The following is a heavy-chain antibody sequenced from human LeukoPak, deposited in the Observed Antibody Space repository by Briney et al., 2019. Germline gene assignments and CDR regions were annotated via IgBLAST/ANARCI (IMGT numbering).Heavy chain of an antibody. V-gene: IGHV3-21*01. CDR2: ISSSSSYI. CDR3: ARALDCSGGSCYSLYYYGMDV. D-gene: IGHD2-15*01. Sequence: PGGSLRLSCAASGFTFSSYSMNWVRQAPGKGLEWVSSISSSSSYIYYADSVKGRFTISRDNAKNSLYLQMNSLRAEDTAVYYCARALDCSGGSCYSLYYYGMDVWGQGTTVTVSS. CDR1: GFTFSSYS. J-gene: IGHJ6*02.